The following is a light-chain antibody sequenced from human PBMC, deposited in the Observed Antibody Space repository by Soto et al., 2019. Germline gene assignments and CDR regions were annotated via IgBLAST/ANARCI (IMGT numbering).Light chain of an antibody. J-gene: IGLJ2*01. CDR3: CSYAGSSTVV. V-gene: IGLV2-23*01. Sequence: QSALTQPASVSGYPGQSITISCTGTSSDVGSYNLVSWYQQHPGKAPKLMIYEGNKRPSGVSNRFSGSKSGNTASLTISGLQAEDDADYYCCSYAGSSTVVFGGGTKLTVL. CDR2: EGN. CDR1: SSDVGSYNL.